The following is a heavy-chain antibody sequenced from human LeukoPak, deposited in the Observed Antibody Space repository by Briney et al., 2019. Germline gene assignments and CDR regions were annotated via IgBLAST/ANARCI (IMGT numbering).Heavy chain of an antibody. Sequence: PGGSLRLSCAASGLTFRSSGMHWVRQAPGKGPEWVAFIRSGGNEKDYVDSVRGRFTISRDNSKNTVSLQMNTLRAEDTAVYYCAKDKGLEYFDYWGQGTLVTVSS. CDR1: GLTFRSSG. J-gene: IGHJ4*02. CDR3: AKDKGLEYFDY. CDR2: IRSGGNEK. V-gene: IGHV3-30*02. D-gene: IGHD3/OR15-3a*01.